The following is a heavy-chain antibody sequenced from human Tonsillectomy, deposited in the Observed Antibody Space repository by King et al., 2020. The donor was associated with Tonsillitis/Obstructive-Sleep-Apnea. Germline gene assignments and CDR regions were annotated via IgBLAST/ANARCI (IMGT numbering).Heavy chain of an antibody. CDR1: GFTFSSYA. D-gene: IGHD3-3*01. CDR2: ISYDGSNK. J-gene: IGHJ6*02. Sequence: EQLVESGGGVVQPGRSLRLSCAASGFTFSSYAMHWVRQAPGKGLEWVAVISYDGSNKYYADSVKGRFTISRDNSKNTLYLQMNSLRAEDTAVYYCARDRDYDCWSGYYGEAHYYYYGMDVWGQGTTVTVSS. V-gene: IGHV3-30*04. CDR3: ARDRDYDCWSGYYGEAHYYYYGMDV.